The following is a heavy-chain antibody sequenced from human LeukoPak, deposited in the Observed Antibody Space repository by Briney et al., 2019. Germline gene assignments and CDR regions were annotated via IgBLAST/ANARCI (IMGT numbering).Heavy chain of an antibody. D-gene: IGHD1-26*01. V-gene: IGHV3-53*01. Sequence: GGSLRLSCAASGITVSSNYISWVRQAPGKGLEWVSVTYSGGITYYADSVKGRFTISRDNSKNMLYLQMNSLRAEDTAAYYCARDHSTTGMYNWGQGTLVTVSS. J-gene: IGHJ4*02. CDR2: TYSGGIT. CDR3: ARDHSTTGMYN. CDR1: GITVSSNY.